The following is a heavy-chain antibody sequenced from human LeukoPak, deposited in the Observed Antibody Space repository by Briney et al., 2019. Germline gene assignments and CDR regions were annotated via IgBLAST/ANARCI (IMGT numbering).Heavy chain of an antibody. Sequence: ASVKVSCKASGGTFSSYAISWVRQAPGQGLEWMGGIIPIFGTANYAQKFQGRVTITTDESTSTAYTELSSLRSEDTAVYYCARGDGYNGPLFDYWGQGTLVTVSS. CDR1: GGTFSSYA. CDR2: IIPIFGTA. J-gene: IGHJ4*02. V-gene: IGHV1-69*05. D-gene: IGHD5-24*01. CDR3: ARGDGYNGPLFDY.